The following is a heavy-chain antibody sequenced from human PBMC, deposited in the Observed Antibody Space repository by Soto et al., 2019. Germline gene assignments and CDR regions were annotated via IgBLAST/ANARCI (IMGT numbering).Heavy chain of an antibody. V-gene: IGHV4-34*01. CDR1: GSSSSSYY. Sequence: SETLSLTCTVSGSSSSSYYWSWIRQPPGKGLEWIGEINHSGSTNYNPSLKSRVTISVDTSKNQFSLKLSSVTAADTAVYYCARVGFNWNDDYYGMDVWGQGTTVTVSS. CDR2: INHSGST. J-gene: IGHJ6*02. D-gene: IGHD1-20*01. CDR3: ARVGFNWNDDYYGMDV.